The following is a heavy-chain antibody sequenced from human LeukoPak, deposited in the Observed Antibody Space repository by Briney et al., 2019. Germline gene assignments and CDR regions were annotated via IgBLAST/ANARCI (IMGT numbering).Heavy chain of an antibody. CDR3: ASSYGDYGFDY. V-gene: IGHV4-30-2*01. CDR2: IYHSGST. D-gene: IGHD4-17*01. Sequence: SETLSLTCAVSGGPISSGGYSWSWIRQPPGKGLEWIGYIYHSGSTYYNPSLKSRVTISVDRSKNQFSLKLSSVTAADTAVYYCASSYGDYGFDYWGQGTLVTVSS. CDR1: GGPISSGGYS. J-gene: IGHJ4*02.